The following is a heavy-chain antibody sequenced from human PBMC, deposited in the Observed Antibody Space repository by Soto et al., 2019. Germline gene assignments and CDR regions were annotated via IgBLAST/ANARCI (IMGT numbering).Heavy chain of an antibody. J-gene: IGHJ5*02. CDR2: INPSGGST. CDR3: AREDLLEYSGSSIWFDP. CDR1: GYTFTSYY. Sequence: ASVKVSCKASGYTFTSYYMHWVRQAPGQGLEWMGIINPSGGSTSYAQKFQGRVTMTRDTSTSTVYMELSSLRSEDTAVYYCAREDLLEYSGSSIWFDPWGEGTLVTVSS. V-gene: IGHV1-46*03. D-gene: IGHD6-6*01.